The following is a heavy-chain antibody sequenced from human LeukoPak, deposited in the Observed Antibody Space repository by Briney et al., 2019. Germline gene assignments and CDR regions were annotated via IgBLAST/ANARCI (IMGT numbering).Heavy chain of an antibody. V-gene: IGHV3-20*01. J-gene: IGHJ4*02. CDR3: AGMSRNYYDSSGYLYYFDY. Sequence: PGGSLRLSCAASGFTFEDYGMSWVRQAPGKGLEWVSGINWNGGSTGYVDSVKGRFTISRDNAKNSLYLQMNSLRAEDTALYHCAGMSRNYYDSSGYLYYFDYWGQGTLVTVSS. CDR1: GFTFEDYG. D-gene: IGHD3-22*01. CDR2: INWNGGST.